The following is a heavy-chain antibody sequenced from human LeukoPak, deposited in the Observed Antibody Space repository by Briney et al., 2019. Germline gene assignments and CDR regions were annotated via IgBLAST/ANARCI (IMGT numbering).Heavy chain of an antibody. Sequence: SETLSLTCTVSGGSISSYYWSWIRQPPGKGLEWIGYIYYSGSTNYNPSLKSRVTISVDTSKNQFSLKLSSVTAADTAVYYCARGEPEPDYDDYYYYYYGMDVWGQGTTVTVSS. CDR3: ARGEPEPDYDDYYYYYYGMDV. CDR2: IYYSGST. J-gene: IGHJ6*02. CDR1: GGSISSYY. V-gene: IGHV4-59*01. D-gene: IGHD4-17*01.